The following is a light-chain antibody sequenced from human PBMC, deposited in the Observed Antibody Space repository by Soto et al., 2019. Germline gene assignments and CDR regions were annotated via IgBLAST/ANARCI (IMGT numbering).Light chain of an antibody. CDR3: QTWGTGPWV. J-gene: IGLJ3*02. V-gene: IGLV4-69*01. Sequence: QLVLTQSPSASASLGASVKLTCTLSSGHISYAIAWHQQQPEKGPRYLMKLNSDGSHSKGAGIPDRFSGSSSGAERYLTISSLQSEDEADYYCQTWGTGPWVFGGGTKLTVL. CDR2: LNSDGSH. CDR1: SGHISYA.